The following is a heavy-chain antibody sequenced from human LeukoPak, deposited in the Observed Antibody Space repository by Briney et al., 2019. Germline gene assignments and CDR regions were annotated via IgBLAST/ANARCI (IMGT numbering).Heavy chain of an antibody. J-gene: IGHJ4*02. Sequence: SETLSLTCTVSGGSISSYYWSWIRQPPGKGLEWIGYIYYSGSTNYNPSLKSRVTISVDTSKNQFSLKLSSVTAADTAVYYCASEMGRQGWDNFDYWGQGTLVTVSS. CDR3: ASEMGRQGWDNFDY. CDR2: IYYSGST. D-gene: IGHD6-19*01. V-gene: IGHV4-59*01. CDR1: GGSISSYY.